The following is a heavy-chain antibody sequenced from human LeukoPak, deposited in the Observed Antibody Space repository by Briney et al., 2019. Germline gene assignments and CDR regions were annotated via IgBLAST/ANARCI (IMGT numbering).Heavy chain of an antibody. CDR1: GFTVSSNY. Sequence: PGGSLRLSCAASGFTVSSNYMSWVRQAPGKGLEWVSVIYSGGSTYYAGSVKGRFTISRDNPKNTLYLQMNSLRAEDTAVYYCARIRFLDWFYDYWGQGTLVTISS. D-gene: IGHD3-3*01. V-gene: IGHV3-53*01. CDR3: ARIRFLDWFYDY. J-gene: IGHJ4*02. CDR2: IYSGGST.